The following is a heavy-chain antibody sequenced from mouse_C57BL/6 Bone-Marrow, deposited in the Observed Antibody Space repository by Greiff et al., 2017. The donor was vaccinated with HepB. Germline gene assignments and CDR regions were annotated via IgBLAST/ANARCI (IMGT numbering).Heavy chain of an antibody. V-gene: IGHV5-6*01. CDR3: ARQAFVDY. CDR2: ISSGGSYT. CDR1: GFTFSSYG. Sequence: EVQVVESGGDLVKPGGSLKLSCAASGFTFSSYGMSWVRQTPDKRLEWVATISSGGSYTYYPDSVKGRFTISRDNAKNTLYLQMSSLKSEDTAMYYCARQAFVDYWGQGTTLTVSS. J-gene: IGHJ2*01.